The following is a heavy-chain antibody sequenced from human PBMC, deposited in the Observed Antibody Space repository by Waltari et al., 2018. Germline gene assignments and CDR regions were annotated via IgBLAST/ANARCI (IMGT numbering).Heavy chain of an antibody. CDR3: ARDPGLSSSWFDY. CDR1: GFTFSSYS. J-gene: IGHJ5*01. V-gene: IGHV3-48*04. CDR2: ISSSSSTI. D-gene: IGHD6-13*01. Sequence: EVQLVESGGGLVQPGGSLRLSCAASGFTFSSYSMNWVRQAPGKGLEWVSYISSSSSTIYYADSVKGRCTSSRDNAKNSLYLQMNSLRAEDTAVYYCARDPGLSSSWFDYWGQGTLVTVSS.